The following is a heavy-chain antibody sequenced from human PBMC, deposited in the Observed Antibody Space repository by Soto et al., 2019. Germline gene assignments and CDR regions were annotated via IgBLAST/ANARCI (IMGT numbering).Heavy chain of an antibody. CDR3: ARVYDAIFGADYYYYYGMDV. CDR2: IIPIFGTA. J-gene: IGHJ6*02. V-gene: IGHV1-69*13. CDR1: GGTFSSYA. Sequence: GASVKVSCKASGGTFSSYAISWVRQAPGQGLEWMGGIIPIFGTANYAQKFQGRVTITADESTSTAYMELSSLRSEDTAVYYCARVYDAIFGADYYYYYGMDVWGQGTTVTVSS. D-gene: IGHD3-3*01.